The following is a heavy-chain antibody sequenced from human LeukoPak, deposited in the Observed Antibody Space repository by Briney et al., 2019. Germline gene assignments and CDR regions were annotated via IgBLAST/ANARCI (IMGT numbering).Heavy chain of an antibody. CDR3: ARDRYSSSYGMDV. CDR1: GGSISSGGYY. J-gene: IGHJ6*04. Sequence: SQTLSLTCTVSGGSISSGGYYWRWIRQHPGKGLEWIGYIYYSGSTYYNPSLKSRVTISVDTSKNQFSLKLSSVTAADTAVYYCARDRYSSSYGMDVWGKGTTVTVSS. V-gene: IGHV4-31*03. D-gene: IGHD6-13*01. CDR2: IYYSGST.